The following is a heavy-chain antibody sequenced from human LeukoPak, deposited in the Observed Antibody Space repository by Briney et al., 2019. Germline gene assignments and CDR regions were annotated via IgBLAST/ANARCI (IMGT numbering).Heavy chain of an antibody. Sequence: SETLSLTCTVSGGSISSYYWSWIRQPAGKGLEWIGRIYTSGSTNYNPSLKSRVTMSVDTSKNQFSLKLSSVTAADTAVYYCARGRDSSSWRDAFDIWGQGTMVTVSS. J-gene: IGHJ3*02. CDR1: GGSISSYY. D-gene: IGHD6-13*01. CDR2: IYTSGST. CDR3: ARGRDSSSWRDAFDI. V-gene: IGHV4-4*07.